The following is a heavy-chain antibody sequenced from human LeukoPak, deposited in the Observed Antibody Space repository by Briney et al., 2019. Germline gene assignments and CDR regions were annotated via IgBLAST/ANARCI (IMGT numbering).Heavy chain of an antibody. J-gene: IGHJ3*02. D-gene: IGHD3-9*01. Sequence: GGSLRLSCAASGFTFSSYAMSWVRQAPGKGLEWVSAISGSGGSTYYADSVKGRFTISRDNSKNTLYLQMNSLRAEDTAVYYCAKDLYFDWFLPVGAFDIWGQGTMVTVSS. V-gene: IGHV3-23*01. CDR2: ISGSGGST. CDR3: AKDLYFDWFLPVGAFDI. CDR1: GFTFSSYA.